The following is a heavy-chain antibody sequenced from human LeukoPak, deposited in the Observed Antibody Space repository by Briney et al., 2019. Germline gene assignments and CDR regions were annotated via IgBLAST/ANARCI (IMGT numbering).Heavy chain of an antibody. CDR3: ARYSGGYCSSTSCPYYFDY. D-gene: IGHD2-2*01. J-gene: IGHJ4*02. V-gene: IGHV1-8*02. CDR2: MNPNSGNT. CDR1: GYTFTSYD. Sequence: GASVKVSCKASGYTFTSYDINWVRQATGQGLEWMGWMNPNSGNTGYAQKFQGRVTMTTDTSTSTAYMELRSLRSDDTAVYYCARYSGGYCSSTSCPYYFDYWGQGTLVTVSS.